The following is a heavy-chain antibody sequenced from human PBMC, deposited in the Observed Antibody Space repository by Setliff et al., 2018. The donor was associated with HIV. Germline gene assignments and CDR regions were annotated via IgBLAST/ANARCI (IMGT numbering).Heavy chain of an antibody. D-gene: IGHD5-18*01. CDR2: IIPILGRA. Sequence: SCKASGGTFSSYAISWARQAPGQGLEWMGGIIPILGRANYAQKFQGRVTITADKSTSTSYMELSSLRSEETAVYYCARGGQEDTAMVRLLGGRDFDIWGQGTMVTVSS. CDR3: ARGGQEDTAMVRLLGGRDFDI. V-gene: IGHV1-69*10. CDR1: GGTFSSYA. J-gene: IGHJ3*02.